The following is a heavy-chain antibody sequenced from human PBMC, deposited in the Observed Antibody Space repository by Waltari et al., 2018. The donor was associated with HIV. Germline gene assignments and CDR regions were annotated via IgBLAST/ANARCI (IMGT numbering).Heavy chain of an antibody. V-gene: IGHV3-33*01. D-gene: IGHD3-10*01. CDR3: AREGLWFGELRAFDI. CDR1: GSPFRSIG. Sequence: QVQLVESGGGVVLPGRSLRLSCGSSGSPFRSIGMPWVRQPPGKGLEWVAVIWYDGSNKYYSDSVKGRFTISRDNSKNTLYLQMNSLRAEDTAVYYCAREGLWFGELRAFDIWGQGTMVTVSS. J-gene: IGHJ3*02. CDR2: IWYDGSNK.